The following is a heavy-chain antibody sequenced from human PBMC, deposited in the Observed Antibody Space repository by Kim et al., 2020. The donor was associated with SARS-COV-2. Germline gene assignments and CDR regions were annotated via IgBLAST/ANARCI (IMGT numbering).Heavy chain of an antibody. D-gene: IGHD4-4*01. CDR2: VTHSGTT. Sequence: SETLSLSCAVYGSSLNGASFRGFYWSWVRQPPEKGLEWIGAVTHSGTTNLNPSLKSRVTMSVDASKNQFSLKLNSVSAADTAVYYCARIILEETTFYFFRADFDTWGQGTLVTVSS. CDR1: GSSLNGASFRGFY. CDR3: ARIILEETTFYFFRADFDT. V-gene: IGHV4-34*01. J-gene: IGHJ4*02.